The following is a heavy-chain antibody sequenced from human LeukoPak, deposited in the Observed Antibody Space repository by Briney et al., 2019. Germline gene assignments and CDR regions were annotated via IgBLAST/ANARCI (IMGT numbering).Heavy chain of an antibody. V-gene: IGHV3-21*01. J-gene: IGHJ4*02. CDR2: ISSTGSDI. CDR1: GFTFSKHS. Sequence: GGSLRLSCAASGFTFSKHSMSWVRQAPGKGLEWVSLISSTGSDIYYADSVKGRFTISRDNAKNSLYLQMNSLRAEDTAVYYCAQGGRITMVRGVQRDHYFNYWGQGTLVTVSS. D-gene: IGHD3-10*01. CDR3: AQGGRITMVRGVQRDHYFNY.